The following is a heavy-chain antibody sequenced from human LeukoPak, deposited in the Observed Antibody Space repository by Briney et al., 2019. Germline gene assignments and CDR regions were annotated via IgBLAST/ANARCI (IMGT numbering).Heavy chain of an antibody. D-gene: IGHD2-21*01. J-gene: IGHJ4*02. CDR3: ARHVFASPFES. Sequence: PSETLSLTCNVSGDSISNSYWSWLRQPPGKGLEWIGYIYHTGDQNYNPSLKSRVAISLDTSKNQLSLNLRSVPAADTAVYYCARHVFASPFESWSQGTLVTVSS. CDR1: GDSISNSY. V-gene: IGHV4-59*08. CDR2: IYHTGDQ.